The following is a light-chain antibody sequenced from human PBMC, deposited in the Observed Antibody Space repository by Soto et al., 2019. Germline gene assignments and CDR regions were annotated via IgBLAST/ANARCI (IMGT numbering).Light chain of an antibody. CDR2: SNN. Sequence: QSVLTQPPSASGTPGQRVTISCSGSSSNIGSNTVNWYQQLPGTAPKLLIYSNNQRPSGVPARFSGTKSGTSASLAISGLHSEDHADDYGAAWDDSLNCLHVFGTGTQVTVL. V-gene: IGLV1-44*01. CDR1: SSNIGSNT. J-gene: IGLJ1*01. CDR3: AAWDDSLNCLHV.